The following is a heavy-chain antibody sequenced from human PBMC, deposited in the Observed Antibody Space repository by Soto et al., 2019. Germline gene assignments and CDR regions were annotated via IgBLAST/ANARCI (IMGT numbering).Heavy chain of an antibody. J-gene: IGHJ6*03. CDR1: GFTFSSYG. D-gene: IGHD6-19*01. CDR3: ARAAAVAAEGYYHIDV. CDR2: IWYDGSNE. V-gene: IGHV3-33*01. Sequence: QVQLLESGGGVVQPGRSLRLSCAASGFTFSSYGMQWVRQAPGKGLEWVAVIWYDGSNENYADSVKGRFTISRDNSKKALYRQINSLRAEDTAVYYCARAAAVAAEGYYHIDVWGKGATGTVSS.